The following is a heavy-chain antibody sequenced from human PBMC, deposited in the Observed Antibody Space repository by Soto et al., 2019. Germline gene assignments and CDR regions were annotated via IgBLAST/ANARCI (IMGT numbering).Heavy chain of an antibody. J-gene: IGHJ4*02. CDR3: ARGMRGDPTWALY. CDR2: IFYSGST. D-gene: IGHD3-16*01. CDR1: GGSVSSGSYY. V-gene: IGHV4-61*01. Sequence: QVQLQESGPGLVKPSETLSLTCTVSGGSVSSGSYYWNWIRQPPGKGLEWIGYIFYSGSTNYNPSPTSRVTISVYTAKTQFSLKLSSVTAADTAVYYCARGMRGDPTWALYWGQGTLVTVSS.